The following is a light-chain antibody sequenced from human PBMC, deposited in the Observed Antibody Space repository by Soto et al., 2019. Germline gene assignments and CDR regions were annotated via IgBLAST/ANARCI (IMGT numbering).Light chain of an antibody. Sequence: QSALTQTASVSGSPGQSITISCTGTSSDVGGYNYVSWYQQHPGKVPKLMIYDVSNRPSGVSNRFSGSKSGNTASLTISGLLAEDEADYYCSSYTSSDTVVFGGGTKLTVL. V-gene: IGLV2-14*03. CDR2: DVS. CDR1: SSDVGGYNY. J-gene: IGLJ2*01. CDR3: SSYTSSDTVV.